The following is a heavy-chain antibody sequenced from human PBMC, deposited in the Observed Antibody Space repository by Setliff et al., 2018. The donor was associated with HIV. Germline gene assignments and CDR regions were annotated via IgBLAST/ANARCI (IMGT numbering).Heavy chain of an antibody. CDR2: IYHSGNT. V-gene: IGHV4-38-2*01. CDR3: ARHHISGWYSFDY. D-gene: IGHD6-19*01. J-gene: IGHJ4*02. Sequence: SETLSLTCAVSGYSISSGYYWGWIRQPPGKGLEWIGSIYHSGNTYYNPSFISRVTMSVDTSKNQFSLRLSSVTAADTAVYCCARHHISGWYSFDYWGQGTLVTVSS. CDR1: GYSISSGYY.